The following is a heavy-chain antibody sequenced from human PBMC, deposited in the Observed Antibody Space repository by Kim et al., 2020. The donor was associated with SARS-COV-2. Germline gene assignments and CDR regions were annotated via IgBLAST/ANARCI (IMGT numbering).Heavy chain of an antibody. Sequence: GGSLRLSCAASGFTFSSEWMHWVRQGPGMGLVWVSRINPYGSITNYADSVKGRFTIPRDNAKNTLYLQMNSLRAEDTALYYCARGILRTKGAFDIWGQGAMVTVSS. CDR1: GFTFSSEW. V-gene: IGHV3-74*01. J-gene: IGHJ3*02. CDR2: INPYGSIT. CDR3: ARGILRTKGAFDI. D-gene: IGHD1-26*01.